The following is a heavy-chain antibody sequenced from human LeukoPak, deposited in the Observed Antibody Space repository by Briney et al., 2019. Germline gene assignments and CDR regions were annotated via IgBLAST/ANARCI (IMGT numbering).Heavy chain of an antibody. J-gene: IGHJ4*02. CDR2: ISAYNGNT. CDR1: GYTFISYG. D-gene: IGHD1-26*01. Sequence: ASVKASCKASGYTFISYGISWVRQAPGQGLEWMGWISAYNGNTNYAQKFQGRVTMTTDTSTSTAYMELRSLRSDDTAVYYCARGEVGGSYGIAFDYWGQGTLVTVSS. CDR3: ARGEVGGSYGIAFDY. V-gene: IGHV1-18*01.